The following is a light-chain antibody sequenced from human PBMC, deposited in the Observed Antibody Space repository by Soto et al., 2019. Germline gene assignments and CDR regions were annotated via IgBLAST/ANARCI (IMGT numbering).Light chain of an antibody. J-gene: IGKJ4*01. V-gene: IGKV4-1*01. CDR1: QSVLYSSDNKNY. CDR3: QQYYDPLLP. Sequence: VLSNSTKYLAVSLGERATISCTSSQSVLYSSDNKNYLAWYQQKPGQPPKLLIFWTSIRESGVPDRFIGSGSGTDFTLTISSLQAEDVAVYYCQQYYDPLLPFGGGTKVDNK. CDR2: WTS.